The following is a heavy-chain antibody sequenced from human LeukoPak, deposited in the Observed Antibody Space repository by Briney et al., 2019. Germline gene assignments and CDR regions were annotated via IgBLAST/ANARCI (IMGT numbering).Heavy chain of an antibody. CDR3: AKVWAPSSSWYRYGMDV. D-gene: IGHD6-13*01. CDR2: ISYDGSNK. Sequence: GGSLRLSCAASGFTFSSYGIHWVRQAPGKGLEWVAVISYDGSNKYYADSVKGRFTISRDNSKNTLYLQMNSLRAEDTAVYYCAKVWAPSSSWYRYGMDVWGQGTTVTVSS. V-gene: IGHV3-30*18. CDR1: GFTFSSYG. J-gene: IGHJ6*02.